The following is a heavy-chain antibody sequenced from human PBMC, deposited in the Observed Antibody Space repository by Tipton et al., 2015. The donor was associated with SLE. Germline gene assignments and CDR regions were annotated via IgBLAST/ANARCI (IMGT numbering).Heavy chain of an antibody. V-gene: IGHV4-4*07. D-gene: IGHD2-21*01. CDR2: VYNSGTS. CDR1: GASISSYY. CDR3: ARDLGSLWSRYGLDI. Sequence: SLTCIVSGASISSYYWSWIRQPAGRGLEWIGRVYNSGTSRYNPSLKSRVVVAMDASKNQVSLKLRSVTAADTAVYYCARDLGSLWSRYGLDIWGQGTTVTVSS. J-gene: IGHJ6*02.